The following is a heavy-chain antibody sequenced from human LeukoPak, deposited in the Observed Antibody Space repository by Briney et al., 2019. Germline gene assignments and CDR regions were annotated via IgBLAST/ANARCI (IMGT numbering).Heavy chain of an antibody. CDR3: ARHSDAYGSDY. CDR1: GYTFASYW. Sequence: AESLKISCKGSGYTFASYWIGWVRQLPGKGLEWMVIIYPGDSDTRYSPSFQGQVTISADKSTSTAYLQWSSLKASDTAMYYCARHSDAYGSDYWGQGTLVTVSS. V-gene: IGHV5-51*01. D-gene: IGHD4-17*01. J-gene: IGHJ4*02. CDR2: IYPGDSDT.